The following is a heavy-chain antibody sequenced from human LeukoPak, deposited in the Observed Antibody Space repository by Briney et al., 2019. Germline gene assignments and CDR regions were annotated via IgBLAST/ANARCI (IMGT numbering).Heavy chain of an antibody. CDR2: INPSGGNT. J-gene: IGHJ4*02. CDR1: GYTFTSYY. D-gene: IGHD3-10*01. Sequence: GASVKVSCKASGYTFTSYYMHWVRQAPGQGLEWMGIINPSGGNTSYAQKFQGRVTMTRDTSTSTVYMELSSLRSEDTAVYYCARAYGSGSYTLLFFDYWGQGTLVTVSS. V-gene: IGHV1-46*01. CDR3: ARAYGSGSYTLLFFDY.